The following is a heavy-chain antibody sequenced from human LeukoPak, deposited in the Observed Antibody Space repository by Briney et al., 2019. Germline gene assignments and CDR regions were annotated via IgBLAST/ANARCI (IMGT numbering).Heavy chain of an antibody. D-gene: IGHD2-8*02. J-gene: IGHJ3*02. CDR2: INTDGSST. V-gene: IGHV3-74*01. CDR1: GFTFSSYW. Sequence: GESLRLSCAASGFTFSSYWMHWVRQAPGKGLVWVSRINTDGSSTSYADSVKGRFTISRDNAKNTLYLQMNSLRAEDTAVYYCARVGGVSDAFDIWGQGTMVTVSS. CDR3: ARVGGVSDAFDI.